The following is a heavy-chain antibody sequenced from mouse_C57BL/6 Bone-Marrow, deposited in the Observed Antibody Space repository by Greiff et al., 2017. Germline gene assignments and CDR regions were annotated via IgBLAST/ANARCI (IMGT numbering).Heavy chain of an antibody. D-gene: IGHD1-1*01. V-gene: IGHV1-5*01. CDR2: IYPGNGDT. J-gene: IGHJ1*03. Sequence: VQLQQSGTVLARPGASVKMSCKTSGYTFTSYWMHWVKQRPGQGLEWIGAIYPGNGDTSYNQKFKGKAKLTAVTSASTAYMELSSLTNEDSAVYYCTREAYYGNYWYFDVWGTGTTVTVSA. CDR1: GYTFTSYW. CDR3: TREAYYGNYWYFDV.